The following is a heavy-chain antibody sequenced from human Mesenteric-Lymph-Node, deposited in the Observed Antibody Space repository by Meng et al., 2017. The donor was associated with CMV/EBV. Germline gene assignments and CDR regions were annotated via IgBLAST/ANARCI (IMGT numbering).Heavy chain of an antibody. Sequence: GESLKISCAASGFTFSNYGMHWVRQAPGKGLEWVALIWYDGNIKYYADSVKGRFTISRDNLKNTLYLQMNSLGAEDTAVYYCAKELDGFNFEGLDVFDVWGQGTMVTVSS. CDR3: AKELDGFNFEGLDVFDV. J-gene: IGHJ3*01. V-gene: IGHV3-33*06. CDR1: GFTFSNYG. CDR2: IWYDGNIK. D-gene: IGHD5-24*01.